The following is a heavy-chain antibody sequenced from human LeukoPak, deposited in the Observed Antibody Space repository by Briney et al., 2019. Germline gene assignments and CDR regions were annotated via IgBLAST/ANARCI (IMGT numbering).Heavy chain of an antibody. CDR1: GFTFSNYV. J-gene: IGHJ4*02. D-gene: IGHD6-19*01. Sequence: GGSLRLSCTGSGFTFSNYVMSWVRQAPGKGLEWVSGISDSGDDTDYADSVKGRFTISRDNSKNTLFLQMNILRVEDTAVYYCVKVGGGGGWYWSHWGQGTLVTVSS. V-gene: IGHV3-23*01. CDR3: VKVGGGGGWYWSH. CDR2: ISDSGDDT.